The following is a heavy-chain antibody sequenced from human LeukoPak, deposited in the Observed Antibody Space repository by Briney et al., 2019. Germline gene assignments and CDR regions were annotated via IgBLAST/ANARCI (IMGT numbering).Heavy chain of an antibody. Sequence: SGGSLRLSCAASGFTFSSYAMHWVRQAPGKGLEWVAVISYDGSNKYYADSVKGRFTISRDNSKNTLYLQMNSLRAEDTAVYYCARDGYCSSTSCYTSYYYYGWTSGAKGPRSPSP. CDR3: ARDGYCSSTSCYTSYYYYGWTS. D-gene: IGHD2-2*02. V-gene: IGHV3-30-3*01. CDR1: GFTFSSYA. CDR2: ISYDGSNK. J-gene: IGHJ6*02.